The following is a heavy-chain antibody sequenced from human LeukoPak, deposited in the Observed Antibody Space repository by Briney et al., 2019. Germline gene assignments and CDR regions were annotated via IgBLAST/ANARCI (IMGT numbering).Heavy chain of an antibody. V-gene: IGHV3-30*18. CDR2: ISYDGSNI. J-gene: IGHJ6*02. CDR3: AKWTTSGSYYWSFHGTTNRHGMDV. D-gene: IGHD3-10*01. Sequence: PGGSLRLSCAASGFTFSNYGMHWVRQAPGKGLEWVAVISYDGSNIHYADSVKGRFTISRDNSKNTLYLQVNSLRAEDTAVYYCAKWTTSGSYYWSFHGTTNRHGMDVWGQGTTITVSS. CDR1: GFTFSNYG.